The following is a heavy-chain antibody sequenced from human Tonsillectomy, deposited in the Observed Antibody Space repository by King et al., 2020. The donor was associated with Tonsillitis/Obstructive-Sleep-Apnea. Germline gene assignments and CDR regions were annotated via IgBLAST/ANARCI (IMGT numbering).Heavy chain of an antibody. CDR1: GGSISSYY. CDR3: ARATVLSYYMDV. D-gene: IGHD3-10*01. Sequence: PLQESGPGLVKPSETLSLTCTVSGGSISSYYWSWIRQPPGKGLEWIGYIYYSGSTNYNPSLKSRVTISVDTSKNQFSLKLSSVTAADTAVYYCARATVLSYYMDVWGKGTTVTVSS. CDR2: IYYSGST. V-gene: IGHV4-59*01. J-gene: IGHJ6*03.